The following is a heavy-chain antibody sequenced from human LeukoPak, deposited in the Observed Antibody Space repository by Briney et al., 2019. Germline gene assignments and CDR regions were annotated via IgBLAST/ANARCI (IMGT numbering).Heavy chain of an antibody. CDR1: GYTFTSYG. Sequence: DSVKVSCKASGYTFTSYGISWVRQAPGQGLEWMGWISAYNGNTNYAQKLQGRVTMTTDTSTSTAYMELRSLRSDDTAVYYCARDSIGGSSGWLTPNYYYYGMDVWGQGTTVTVSS. D-gene: IGHD6-19*01. CDR2: ISAYNGNT. CDR3: ARDSIGGSSGWLTPNYYYYGMDV. V-gene: IGHV1-18*01. J-gene: IGHJ6*02.